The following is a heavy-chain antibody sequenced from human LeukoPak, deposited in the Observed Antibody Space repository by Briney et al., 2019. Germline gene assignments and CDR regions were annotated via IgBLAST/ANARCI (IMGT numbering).Heavy chain of an antibody. CDR3: ARLVGYYGSGSQLYFDY. Sequence: GESLKISCKGSGYSFTNYWIGWVRQMPGKGLEWMGIIYPGDSDTRYIPSFQGQVTISADKSISAAYLQWSSLKASDTAMYYCARLVGYYGSGSQLYFDYWGQGTLVTVSS. V-gene: IGHV5-51*01. J-gene: IGHJ4*02. CDR2: IYPGDSDT. CDR1: GYSFTNYW. D-gene: IGHD3-10*01.